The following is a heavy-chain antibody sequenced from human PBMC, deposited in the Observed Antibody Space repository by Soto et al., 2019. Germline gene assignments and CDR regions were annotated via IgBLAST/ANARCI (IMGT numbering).Heavy chain of an antibody. CDR1: GFTFSSYW. V-gene: IGHV3-7*04. D-gene: IGHD5-18*01. CDR3: ARVDHVDTAMGERPYFDY. CDR2: IKQDGSEK. Sequence: GGSLRLSCAASGFTFSSYWMSWVRQAPGKGLEWVANIKQDGSEKYYVDSVKGRFTISRDNAKNSLYLQMNSLRAEDTAVYYCARVDHVDTAMGERPYFDYWGQGTLVTVSS. J-gene: IGHJ4*02.